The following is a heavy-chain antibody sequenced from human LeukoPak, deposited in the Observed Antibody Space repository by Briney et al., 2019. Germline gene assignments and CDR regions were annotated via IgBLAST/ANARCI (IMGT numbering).Heavy chain of an antibody. D-gene: IGHD4-17*01. Sequence: SETLSLTCAVYGGSFSGYYWSWIRQPPGKGLEWIGEINHSGSTNYNPSLKRRVTISVDTSKNQFSLTLSSVTAAATAVYYCARSGTTVTASDYWGQGTLVTVSS. CDR1: GGSFSGYY. CDR3: ARSGTTVTASDY. CDR2: INHSGST. J-gene: IGHJ4*02. V-gene: IGHV4-34*01.